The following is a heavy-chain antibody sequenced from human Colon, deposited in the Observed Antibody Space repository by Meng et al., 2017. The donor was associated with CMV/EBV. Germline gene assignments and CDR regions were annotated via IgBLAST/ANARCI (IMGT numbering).Heavy chain of an antibody. D-gene: IGHD2-2*01. Sequence: GSLKISCAGSGSLFSLYPVAWVRQAPGKGLEWVAQISHDGSATYYADSMKARVTISRDTSLNTVYLDINDLRADDTAVYFCAKALITTSWLPKPFDAWGQGTLVTVSS. CDR3: AKALITTSWLPKPFDA. CDR1: GSLFSLYP. V-gene: IGHV3-23*01. CDR2: ISHDGSAT. J-gene: IGHJ4*02.